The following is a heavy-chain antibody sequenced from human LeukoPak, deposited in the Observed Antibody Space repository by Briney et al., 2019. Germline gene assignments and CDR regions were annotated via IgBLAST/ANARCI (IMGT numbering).Heavy chain of an antibody. CDR1: GGSISSYY. CDR2: IYYSGST. V-gene: IGHV4-59*01. CDR3: ARSPTVTTDSVGAFDI. J-gene: IGHJ3*02. Sequence: PSETLSLTCTVSGGSISSYYWSWIRQPPGKGLEWIGYIYYSGSTNYNPSLKSRVTISVDTSKNQFSLKLGSVTAADTAVYYCARSPTVTTDSVGAFDIWGQGTMVTVSS. D-gene: IGHD4-17*01.